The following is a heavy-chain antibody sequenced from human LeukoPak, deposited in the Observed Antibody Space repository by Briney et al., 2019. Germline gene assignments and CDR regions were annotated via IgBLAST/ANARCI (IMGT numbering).Heavy chain of an antibody. D-gene: IGHD1-26*01. CDR1: GYTFTSYG. V-gene: IGHV1-18*01. Sequence: WASVKVSCKASGYTFTSYGISWVRQAPGQGLEWMGWISAYNGDTNYAQKLQGRVTMTTDTSTSTTYMELRSLRSDDTAVYYCARDSGSYYPVDYWGQGTLVTVSS. J-gene: IGHJ4*02. CDR3: ARDSGSYYPVDY. CDR2: ISAYNGDT.